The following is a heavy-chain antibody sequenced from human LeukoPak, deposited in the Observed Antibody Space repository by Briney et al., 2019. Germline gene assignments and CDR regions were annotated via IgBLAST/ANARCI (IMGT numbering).Heavy chain of an antibody. J-gene: IGHJ5*02. CDR3: ARDPPDCSSTSCHPDNWFDP. CDR2: INHSGGT. V-gene: IGHV4-34*01. CDR1: GGSFSGYY. D-gene: IGHD2-2*01. Sequence: SETLSLTCAVYGGSFSGYYWSWIRQPPGKGLEWIGEINHSGGTNYNPSLKSRVTISVDTSKNQFSLKLSSVTAADTAVYYCARDPPDCSSTSCHPDNWFDPWGQGTLVTVSS.